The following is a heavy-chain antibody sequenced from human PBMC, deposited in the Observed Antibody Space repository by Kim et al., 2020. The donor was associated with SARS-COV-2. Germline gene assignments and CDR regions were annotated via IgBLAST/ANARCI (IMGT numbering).Heavy chain of an antibody. J-gene: IGHJ4*02. D-gene: IGHD4-4*01. Sequence: ADSVKGRFTISRDNAKNSLYLQMNSLRAEDTALYYCAKDWDYSNAYYFDYWGQGTLVTVSS. CDR3: AKDWDYSNAYYFDY. V-gene: IGHV3-9*01.